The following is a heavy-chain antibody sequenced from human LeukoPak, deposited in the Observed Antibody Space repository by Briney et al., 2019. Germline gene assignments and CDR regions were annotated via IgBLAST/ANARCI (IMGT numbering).Heavy chain of an antibody. Sequence: ASVKVSCKASGYTFTGYYMHWVRQAPGQGLEWMGRINPNSGGTNYAQKFQGGVTMTRDTSISTAYMELSRLRSDDTAVYYCARILSGDYVLAYFQHWGQGTLVTVSS. V-gene: IGHV1-2*06. CDR2: INPNSGGT. D-gene: IGHD4-17*01. CDR1: GYTFTGYY. J-gene: IGHJ1*01. CDR3: ARILSGDYVLAYFQH.